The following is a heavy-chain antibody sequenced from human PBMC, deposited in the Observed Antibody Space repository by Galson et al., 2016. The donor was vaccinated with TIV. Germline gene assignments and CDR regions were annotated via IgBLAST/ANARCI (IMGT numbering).Heavy chain of an antibody. CDR1: IVTFSRYA. CDR2: INSSGGRT. J-gene: IGHJ3*02. CDR3: AKDWAETYDYHSDPLDM. Sequence: SLRLSCAASIVTFSRYAMSWVRQAPGKGLEWVSAINSSGGRTYYADSVKGRFTISRDTSKNTLFLKMNSLRAEDTAVYYWAKDWAETYDYHSDPLDMWGQGTKVTVSS. V-gene: IGHV3-23*01. D-gene: IGHD3-22*01.